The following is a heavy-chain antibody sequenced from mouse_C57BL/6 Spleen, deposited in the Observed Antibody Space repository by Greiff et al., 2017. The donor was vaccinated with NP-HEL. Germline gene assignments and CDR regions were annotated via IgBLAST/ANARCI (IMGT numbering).Heavy chain of an antibody. CDR1: GFTFSSYA. D-gene: IGHD2-4*01. J-gene: IGHJ1*03. CDR3: TRDEGDYAWYFDV. CDR2: ISSGGDYI. V-gene: IGHV5-9-1*02. Sequence: EVKLVESGEGLVKPGGSLKLSCAASGFTFSSYAMSWVRQTPEKRLEWVAYISSGGDYIYYADTVKGRFTISRDNARNTLYLQMSSLKSEDTAMYYCTRDEGDYAWYFDVWGTGTTVTVSS.